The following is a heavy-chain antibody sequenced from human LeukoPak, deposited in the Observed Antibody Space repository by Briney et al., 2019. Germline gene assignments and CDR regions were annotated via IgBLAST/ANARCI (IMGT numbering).Heavy chain of an antibody. CDR1: GGSISTYY. CDR2: IYYSGST. CDR3: ARAHSSSSPELY. J-gene: IGHJ4*02. D-gene: IGHD6-13*01. V-gene: IGHV4-59*01. Sequence: KPSETLSLTCTVSGGSISTYYWSWIRQPPGKGLEWIGYIYYSGSTNYNPSLKSRVTISVDTSKNQFSLNLTSVTAADTAVYYCARAHSSSSPELYWGQGTLVTVSS.